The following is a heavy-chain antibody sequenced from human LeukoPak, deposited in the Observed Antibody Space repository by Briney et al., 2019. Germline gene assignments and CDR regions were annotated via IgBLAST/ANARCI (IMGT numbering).Heavy chain of an antibody. CDR2: IYPGDSDT. Sequence: GASLKISCKGSGYSFTSYWIGWVRQMPGKGLEWMGIIYPGDSDTRYSPSFQGQVTISADKSISTAYLQWSSLKASDTAMYYCARQHPYCSGGSCYLEAFDIWGQGTMVTVSS. D-gene: IGHD2-15*01. J-gene: IGHJ3*02. V-gene: IGHV5-51*01. CDR1: GYSFTSYW. CDR3: ARQHPYCSGGSCYLEAFDI.